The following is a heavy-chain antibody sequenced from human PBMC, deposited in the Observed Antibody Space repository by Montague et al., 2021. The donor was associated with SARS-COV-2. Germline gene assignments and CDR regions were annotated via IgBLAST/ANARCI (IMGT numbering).Heavy chain of an antibody. V-gene: IGHV4-61*01. D-gene: IGHD3-10*01. CDR3: ARHKKRLWFGELLFDY. Sequence: SETLSLTCTVSGGSISSGSYYWSWIRQPPGKGLEWIGYIYYSGSTNYNPSLKSRVTISVDTSKNQSSLKLSSVTAADTAVYYCARHKKRLWFGELLFDYWGQGTLVTVSS. CDR2: IYYSGST. CDR1: GGSISSGSYY. J-gene: IGHJ4*02.